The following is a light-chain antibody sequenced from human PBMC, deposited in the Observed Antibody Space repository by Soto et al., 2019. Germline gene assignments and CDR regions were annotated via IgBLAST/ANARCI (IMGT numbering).Light chain of an antibody. Sequence: QSALTQPPSASGSPGQSVTISCTGTSSDVGAYNYVSWYQQHPGKAPRLMIYEVNKRPSGVPDRFSGSKSGNTASLTVSGLQADDEADYYCASYAGGDTVLFGGGTKLTVL. CDR1: SSDVGAYNY. J-gene: IGLJ2*01. CDR3: ASYAGGDTVL. V-gene: IGLV2-8*01. CDR2: EVN.